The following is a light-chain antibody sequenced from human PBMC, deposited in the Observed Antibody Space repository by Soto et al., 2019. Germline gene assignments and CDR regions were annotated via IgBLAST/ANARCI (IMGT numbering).Light chain of an antibody. CDR2: DAS. V-gene: IGKV1-5*01. CDR3: QQYSTYPRT. Sequence: DIQMTQSPSTLSASIGDRVTITCRASQSISTFLAWYQQKPGQAPQILIYDASKFEAGVPSRLRGGGSGTEFTLTISSLHSDDFEAYYCQQYSTYPRTSDGGSQV. J-gene: IGKJ4*02. CDR1: QSISTF.